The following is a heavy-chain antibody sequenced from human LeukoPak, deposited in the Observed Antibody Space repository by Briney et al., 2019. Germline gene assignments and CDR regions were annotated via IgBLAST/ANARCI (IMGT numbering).Heavy chain of an antibody. J-gene: IGHJ4*02. CDR2: ISAYNGDT. D-gene: IGHD3-10*01. V-gene: IGHV1-18*04. CDR1: GYTFTGYY. CDR3: ARDSRHITLIRGIIIGGFDY. Sequence: VASVKVSCKASGYTFTGYYMHWVRQAPGQGLAWMGWISAYNGDTNYTQKFQGRVTMTTDTSTGTAYMELRSLRSDDTAVYYCARDSRHITLIRGIIIGGFDYWGQGTLVTVSS.